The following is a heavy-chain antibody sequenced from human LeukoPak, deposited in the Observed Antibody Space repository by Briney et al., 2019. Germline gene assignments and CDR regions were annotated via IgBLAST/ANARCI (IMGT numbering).Heavy chain of an antibody. CDR2: MYGDMRDI. V-gene: IGHV3-74*01. CDR3: ARDLGLRGST. D-gene: IGHD5-12*01. J-gene: IGHJ5*02. Sequence: GGSLRLSCAASGFPFNSFWMHWVRQAPGKGLVWVSRMYGDMRDISYADSVKGRFTISRDNAKNTVYLQMNSLRGEDTAVYYCARDLGLRGSTWGQGTLVTVSS. CDR1: GFPFNSFW.